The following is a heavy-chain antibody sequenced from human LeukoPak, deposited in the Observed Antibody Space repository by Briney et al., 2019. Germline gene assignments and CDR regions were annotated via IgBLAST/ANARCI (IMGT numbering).Heavy chain of an antibody. J-gene: IGHJ3*02. Sequence: GGSLRLSCAASEFTFSNYWMHWVRQAPGKGLVWVSRINSGGSSTSYADSVKGRFTISRDNAKSTLYLQMNSLRAEDTAVYYCARDPPRGYSYGHDAFDIWGQGTMVTVSS. CDR3: ARDPPRGYSYGHDAFDI. CDR1: EFTFSNYW. CDR2: INSGGSST. V-gene: IGHV3-74*01. D-gene: IGHD5-18*01.